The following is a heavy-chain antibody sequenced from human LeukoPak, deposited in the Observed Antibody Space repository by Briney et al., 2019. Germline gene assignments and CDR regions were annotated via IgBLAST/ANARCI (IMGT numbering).Heavy chain of an antibody. CDR2: INTGNDNT. J-gene: IGHJ4*02. D-gene: IGHD6-13*01. CDR1: GYTFTTYP. Sequence: ASVKVSCKASGYTFTTYPMYWVRQAPGQRLEWMGWINTGNDNTKYSQKFQDRITITRDTSASTAYMELSSLRSEDTAVYYCAREGIAAAGHDYWGQGTLVTVSS. V-gene: IGHV1-3*04. CDR3: AREGIAAAGHDY.